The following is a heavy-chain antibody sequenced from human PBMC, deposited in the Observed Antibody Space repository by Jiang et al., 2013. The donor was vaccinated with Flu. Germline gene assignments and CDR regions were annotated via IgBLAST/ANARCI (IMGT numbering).Heavy chain of an antibody. CDR3: ARDRGYSGYDWDYFDY. CDR2: IIPIFGIA. D-gene: IGHD5-12*01. J-gene: IGHJ4*02. CDR1: GGTFSSYA. Sequence: ESGAEVKKPGSSVKVSCKASGGTFSSYAISWVRQAPGQGLEWMGGIIPIFGIANYAQKFQGRVTITADESTSTAYMELSSLRSEDTAVYYCARDRGYSGYDWDYFDYWGQGTLVTVSS. V-gene: IGHV1-69*01.